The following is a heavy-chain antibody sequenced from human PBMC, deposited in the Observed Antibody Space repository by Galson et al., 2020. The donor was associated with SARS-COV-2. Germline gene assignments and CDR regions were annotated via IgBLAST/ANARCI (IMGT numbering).Heavy chain of an antibody. CDR3: AKDNSFDY. Sequence: GGSLRLSCAASGFTFDDYAMHWVRQAPGKGLEWVSGISWNSGSIGYADSVKGRFTISRDNAKNSLYLQMNSLRAEDTALYYCAKDNSFDYWGQGTLVTVSS. CDR2: ISWNSGSI. J-gene: IGHJ4*02. CDR1: GFTFDDYA. V-gene: IGHV3-9*01.